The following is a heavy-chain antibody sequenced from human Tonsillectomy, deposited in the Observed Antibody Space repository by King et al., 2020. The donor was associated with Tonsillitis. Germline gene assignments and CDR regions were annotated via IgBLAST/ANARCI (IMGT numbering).Heavy chain of an antibody. CDR2: MNPNNGNT. CDR1: GYTFTNSD. V-gene: IGHV1-8*02. J-gene: IGHJ4*02. Sequence: VQLVESGAEVKKSGASVKVSCKASGYTFTNSDINWVRQATGQGLEWMGWMNPNNGNTGYAQKFQGRLTMTGDTSITTAYMELSSLRSEDTAVYYCARGLSLDYWGQGTLVTVPS. D-gene: IGHD5/OR15-5a*01. CDR3: ARGLSLDY.